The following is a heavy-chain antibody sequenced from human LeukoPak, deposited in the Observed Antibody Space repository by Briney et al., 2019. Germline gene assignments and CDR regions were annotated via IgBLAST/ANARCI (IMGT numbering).Heavy chain of an antibody. CDR3: AKDLTIFDYGDYVGY. CDR2: ISYDGSNK. J-gene: IGHJ4*02. Sequence: PGRSLRLSFAASGFTFSSYGMHWVRQAPGKGLEWVAVISYDGSNKYYADSVKGRFTISRDNSKNTLYLQMNSLRAEDTAVYYCAKDLTIFDYGDYVGYWGQGTLVTISS. D-gene: IGHD4-17*01. V-gene: IGHV3-30*18. CDR1: GFTFSSYG.